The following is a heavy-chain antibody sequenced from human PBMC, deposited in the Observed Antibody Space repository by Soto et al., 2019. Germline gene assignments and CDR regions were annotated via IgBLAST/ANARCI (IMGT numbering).Heavy chain of an antibody. CDR3: ARGGEGNVVGAVS. Sequence: QLVQSGSEVTDTGSSVKVSCQASGGGNLRDYRTTWVRRAPEQGLEWMGGIITKRDSANYAQYFQGRITVTADESTNTAYIELRIARSDDTAVYYCARGGEGNVVGAVSWGSGAPVTVS. V-gene: IGHV1-69*01. CDR2: IITKRDSA. CDR1: GGGNLRDYR. D-gene: IGHD2-21*01. J-gene: IGHJ5*02.